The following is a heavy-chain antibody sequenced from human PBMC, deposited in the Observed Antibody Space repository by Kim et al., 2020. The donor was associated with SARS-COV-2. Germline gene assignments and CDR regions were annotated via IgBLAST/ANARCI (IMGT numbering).Heavy chain of an antibody. D-gene: IGHD1-20*01. V-gene: IGHV4-59*01. CDR2: IYFRGSP. CDR3: AAYGYNNQWRFDP. CDR1: GGSINTYY. Sequence: SETLSLTCTVSGGSINTYYWSWVRQPPGKGLEWIGYIYFRGSPTYNPSLKSRVNISADTSKNQFSLRLTSVTAADTAMYYCAAYGYNNQWRFDPWGQGILVTVSS. J-gene: IGHJ5*02.